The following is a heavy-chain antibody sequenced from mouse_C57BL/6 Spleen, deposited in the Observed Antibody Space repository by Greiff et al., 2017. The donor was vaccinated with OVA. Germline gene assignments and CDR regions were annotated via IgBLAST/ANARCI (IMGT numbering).Heavy chain of an antibody. D-gene: IGHD1-2*01. CDR1: GFTFSNYW. V-gene: IGHV6-3*01. CDR3: AGGSLGAAY. CDR2: ISFKSDNYAT. J-gene: IGHJ3*01. Sequence: EVKVEESGGGLVQPGGSMKLSCVASGFTFSNYWMNWVRQSPEQGLEWVAQISFKSDNYATHYAESVKGRFTISRDDSKSSVYLQMNNLRAEDTGIYYCAGGSLGAAYWGQGTLVTVSA.